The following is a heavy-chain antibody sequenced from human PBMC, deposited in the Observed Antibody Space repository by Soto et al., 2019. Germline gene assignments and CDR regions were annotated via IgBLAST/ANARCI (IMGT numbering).Heavy chain of an antibody. J-gene: IGHJ5*02. Sequence: SDTLSLTCTVSGASISGFYWSWIRKSAGKGLEWIGRIYATRTTDYNPSLKSRVMMSVDTSKKQFSLKLRSVTAADTAVYYCVRDGTKTLRDWFDPWGQGISVTVSS. CDR1: GASISGFY. D-gene: IGHD1-1*01. V-gene: IGHV4-4*07. CDR3: VRDGTKTLRDWFDP. CDR2: IYATRTT.